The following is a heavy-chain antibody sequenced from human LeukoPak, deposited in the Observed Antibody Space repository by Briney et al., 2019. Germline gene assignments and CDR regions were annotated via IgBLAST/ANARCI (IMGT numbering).Heavy chain of an antibody. CDR3: ARGPFYDSSGSHH. CDR1: GFTVSSNY. CDR2: IYGGDST. J-gene: IGHJ3*01. D-gene: IGHD3-22*01. Sequence: GGSLRLSCAASGFTVSSNYMSWVRQAPGKGLEWVSVIYGGDSTYYADSVKGRFTISRDNSKNTLYLQMDSLRAEVTAVYYCARGPFYDSSGSHHWGQGTMVTVSS. V-gene: IGHV3-53*01.